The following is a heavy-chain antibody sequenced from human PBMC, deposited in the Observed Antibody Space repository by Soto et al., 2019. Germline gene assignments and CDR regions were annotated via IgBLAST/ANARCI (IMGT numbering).Heavy chain of an antibody. V-gene: IGHV3-21*01. CDR2: ITISSRGI. J-gene: IGHJ4*02. Sequence: GGSLRLSCAASGFTFTRYSMNWVRQAPGKGLEWVSSITISSRGINYADSVKGRFTISRDNAKNSVYLQMNSLRAEDTAVYYCARDYYYDSSGYSPLDYWGQGTLVTVSS. CDR1: GFTFTRYS. D-gene: IGHD3-22*01. CDR3: ARDYYYDSSGYSPLDY.